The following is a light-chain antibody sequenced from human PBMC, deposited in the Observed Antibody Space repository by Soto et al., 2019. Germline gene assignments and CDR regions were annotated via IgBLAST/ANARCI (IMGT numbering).Light chain of an antibody. J-gene: IGKJ5*01. V-gene: IGKV1-39*01. CDR3: QQSYSTPVT. Sequence: DIQMTQSPSSLSASIGDRVTITCRASQTVSTSLHWYQQKPGKAPNLLIYAASSLQSGVPSRFSGRGSGTDFTLIISSLQPEDFATYYCQQSYSTPVTFGQGTRLEIK. CDR2: AAS. CDR1: QTVSTS.